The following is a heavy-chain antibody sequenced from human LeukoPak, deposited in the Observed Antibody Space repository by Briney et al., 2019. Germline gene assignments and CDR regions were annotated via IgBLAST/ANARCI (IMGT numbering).Heavy chain of an antibody. Sequence: SETLSLTCTVSGGSISSYYWSWIRQPPGKGLEWIGYIYYSGSTNYNPSLKSRVTISVDTSKNQFSLKLSSVTAADTAVYYCARDKDYYDSSVTIDYWGQGTLVTVSS. J-gene: IGHJ4*02. D-gene: IGHD3-22*01. CDR3: ARDKDYYDSSVTIDY. CDR2: IYYSGST. CDR1: GGSISSYY. V-gene: IGHV4-59*01.